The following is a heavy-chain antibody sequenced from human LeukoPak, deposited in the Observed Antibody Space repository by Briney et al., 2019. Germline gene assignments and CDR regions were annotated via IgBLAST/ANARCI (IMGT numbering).Heavy chain of an antibody. CDR3: AKDRCGGNCYLFDY. D-gene: IGHD2-15*01. V-gene: IGHV3-53*05. J-gene: IGHJ4*02. CDR2: IYSDGST. Sequence: GGSLRLSCAASGFTVSSNYMSWVRQAPGKGLEWVSVIYSDGSTYYPDSVKGRFTISRDNAKNSLFLQMNSLRAEDTAFYYCAKDRCGGNCYLFDYWGQGTLVTVSS. CDR1: GFTVSSNY.